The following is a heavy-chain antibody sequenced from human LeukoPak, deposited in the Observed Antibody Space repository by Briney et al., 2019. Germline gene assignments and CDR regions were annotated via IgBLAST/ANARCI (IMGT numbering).Heavy chain of an antibody. CDR3: ASLYSSGWYNPIDY. J-gene: IGHJ4*02. V-gene: IGHV1-69*01. CDR2: IIPIFGTA. Sequence: SVKVSCKASGGTFSSYAISWVRQAPGRGLEWMGGIIPIFGTANYAQKFQGRVTITADESTSTAYMELSSLRSEDTAVYYCASLYSSGWYNPIDYWGQGTLVTVSS. CDR1: GGTFSSYA. D-gene: IGHD6-19*01.